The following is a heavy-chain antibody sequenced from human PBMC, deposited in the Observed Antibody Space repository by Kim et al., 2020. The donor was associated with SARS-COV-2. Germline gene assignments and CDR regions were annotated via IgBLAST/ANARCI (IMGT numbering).Heavy chain of an antibody. CDR3: ARGGYSGYEPTGRREGYGMDV. Sequence: GGSLRLSCAASGFTFDDYGMSWVRQAPVTLLSLFSCLNWTFFRPCSSDSVKGRFTISRDNAKNSLYLQMNSLRAEDTALYHCARGGYSGYEPTGRREGYGMDVWGHGPPLTVSS. CDR2: LNWTFFRP. V-gene: IGHV3-20*01. D-gene: IGHD5-12*01. J-gene: IGHJ6*02. CDR1: GFTFDDYG.